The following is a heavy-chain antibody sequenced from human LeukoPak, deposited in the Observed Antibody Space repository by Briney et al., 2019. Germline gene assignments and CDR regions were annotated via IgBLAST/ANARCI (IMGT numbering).Heavy chain of an antibody. Sequence: GGSLRLSCTASGFTFGDYGMSWFRQAPGKGLEWVSVIYSGGSTYYADSVKGRFTISRDNSKNTLYLQMNSLRAEDTAVYYCARALRYYSDSSGYAFDYWGQGTLVTVSS. D-gene: IGHD3-22*01. V-gene: IGHV3-53*01. CDR2: IYSGGST. CDR3: ARALRYYSDSSGYAFDY. CDR1: GFTFGDYG. J-gene: IGHJ4*02.